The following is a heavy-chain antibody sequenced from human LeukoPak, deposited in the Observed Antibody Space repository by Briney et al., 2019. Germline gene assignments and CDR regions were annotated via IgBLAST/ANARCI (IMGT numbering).Heavy chain of an antibody. Sequence: ASVTVSCKASGYTFTAYYMHWVRQAPGQGLEWMGWINPNSGDTKYVQMFQGRVTMTRDASIRTVYMELTGLRSDDTAVFYCARDYYDSRGYGSFGYWGQGTLVTVSS. CDR2: INPNSGDT. CDR3: ARDYYDSRGYGSFGY. D-gene: IGHD3-22*01. J-gene: IGHJ4*02. CDR1: GYTFTAYY. V-gene: IGHV1-2*02.